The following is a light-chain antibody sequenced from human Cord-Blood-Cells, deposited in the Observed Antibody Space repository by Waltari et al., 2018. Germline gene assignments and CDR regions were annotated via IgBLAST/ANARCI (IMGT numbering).Light chain of an antibody. Sequence: DIQMTQSPSTLSASVGDRVTITCRASQSISSWLSWYQQKPGKAPKLLIYKASSLESGVPSRLSGSGSGTEFTLTISSLQPDDFATYYCQQYNSYRTLGQGTKVEIK. J-gene: IGKJ1*01. V-gene: IGKV1-5*03. CDR2: KAS. CDR3: QQYNSYRT. CDR1: QSISSW.